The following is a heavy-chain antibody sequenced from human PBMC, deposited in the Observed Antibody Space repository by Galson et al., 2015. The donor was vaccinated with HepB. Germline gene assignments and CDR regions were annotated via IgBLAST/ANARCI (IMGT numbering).Heavy chain of an antibody. J-gene: IGHJ4*02. CDR3: ASSLVISGYFDY. V-gene: IGHV1-45*02. CDR1: GYTFTYRY. D-gene: IGHD3-9*01. Sequence: SVKVSCKASGYTFTYRYLHWVRQAPGQALEWMGWITPFNGNTNYAQKFQDRVTITRDRSMSTAYMELSSLRSEDTAMYYCASSLVISGYFDYWGQGTLVTVSS. CDR2: ITPFNGNT.